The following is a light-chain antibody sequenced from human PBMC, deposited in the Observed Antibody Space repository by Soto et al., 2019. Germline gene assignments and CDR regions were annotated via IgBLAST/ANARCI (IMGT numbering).Light chain of an antibody. CDR3: QQYHNWPPQYT. J-gene: IGKJ2*01. CDR2: GAF. CDR1: QSIADN. Sequence: EIVMTQSPATLSVSPGERVTLSCRASQSIADNLAWFQQKSGQAPGLLIHGAFKRATGVPGRFTGSGSGTEFTLTISSLQSEDSAVYYCQQYHNWPPQYTFGQGTKLQIK. V-gene: IGKV3-15*01.